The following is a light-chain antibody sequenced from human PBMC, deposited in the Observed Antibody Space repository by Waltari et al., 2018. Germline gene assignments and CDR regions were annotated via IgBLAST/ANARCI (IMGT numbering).Light chain of an antibody. J-gene: IGKJ1*01. CDR2: KTS. Sequence: DIQMTQSPSTLSASVGDIVTITCRASQSISSWLAWYQQKPGEAPKLLIYKTSSLESGLPSRFSGSGSGTEFTLTISSLQPDDFATYYCQQYSSTWTFGQGTKVEI. V-gene: IGKV1-5*03. CDR1: QSISSW. CDR3: QQYSSTWT.